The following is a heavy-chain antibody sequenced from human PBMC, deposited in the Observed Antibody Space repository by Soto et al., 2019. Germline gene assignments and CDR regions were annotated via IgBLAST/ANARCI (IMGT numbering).Heavy chain of an antibody. J-gene: IGHJ5*02. Sequence: PSETLSLTCTVSGGSISSSSYFWGWIRQPPGKGLEWIGSIYYSGSTYYNPSLKSRVTVSVDTSKNQFSLKLSSVTAADTAAYYCARHPSDFWFDPWGQGTLVTVPS. V-gene: IGHV4-39*01. D-gene: IGHD2-21*02. CDR1: GGSISSSSYF. CDR2: IYYSGST. CDR3: ARHPSDFWFDP.